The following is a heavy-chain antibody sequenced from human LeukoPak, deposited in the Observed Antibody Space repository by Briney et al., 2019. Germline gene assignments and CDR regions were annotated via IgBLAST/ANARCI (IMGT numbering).Heavy chain of an antibody. CDR3: AKDRGFVVGQYYGMDV. CDR2: ISYDGSNK. J-gene: IGHJ6*02. Sequence: QSGGSLRLSCTASGFTFGDYAMSWFRQAPGKGLEWVAVISYDGSNKYYADSVKGRFTISRDNSKNTLYLQMNSLRAEDTAVYYCAKDRGFVVGQYYGMDVWGQGTTVTVSS. V-gene: IGHV3-30*04. CDR1: GFTFGDYA. D-gene: IGHD2-2*01.